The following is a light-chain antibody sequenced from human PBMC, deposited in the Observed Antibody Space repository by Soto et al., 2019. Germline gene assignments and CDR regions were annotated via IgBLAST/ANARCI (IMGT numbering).Light chain of an antibody. J-gene: IGKJ1*01. CDR3: QQYHNWPPWT. V-gene: IGKV3-15*01. Sequence: EIVLTQSPGNLSLSPGERATLSCRASQSVSSSYLAWYQQKPGQAPRLLIYGASTRATGIPARFSGSGSGTEFTLTISSLRPEDFAVYYCQQYHNWPPWTFGQGTKVDI. CDR1: QSVSSSY. CDR2: GAS.